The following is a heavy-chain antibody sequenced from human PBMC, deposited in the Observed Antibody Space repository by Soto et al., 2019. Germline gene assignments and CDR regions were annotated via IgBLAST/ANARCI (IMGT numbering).Heavy chain of an antibody. D-gene: IGHD3-3*01. V-gene: IGHV1-69*13. Sequence: ASVKVSCKASGATFRSYAISWVRQAPGQGLEWMGGIIPIFGTANYAQKFQGRVTITADESTSTAYMELSSLRSEDTAVYYCAATYYDFWSGSSPDYYGMDVWGQGTTVTVSS. J-gene: IGHJ6*02. CDR1: GATFRSYA. CDR3: AATYYDFWSGSSPDYYGMDV. CDR2: IIPIFGTA.